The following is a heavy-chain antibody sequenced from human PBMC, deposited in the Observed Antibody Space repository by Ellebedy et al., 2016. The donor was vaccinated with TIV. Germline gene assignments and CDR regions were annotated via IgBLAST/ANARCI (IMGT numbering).Heavy chain of an antibody. J-gene: IGHJ5*02. CDR2: IKTDGSET. Sequence: GESLKISCVGSGFTFNSYAMSWVRQAPGKGLEWVAHIKTDGSETYYVDSVKGRFTISRENSKNALFLQMDGLRVDDSAVYYCVGFGVFNLWGQGAPVTVSS. CDR3: VGFGVFNL. CDR1: GFTFNSYA. V-gene: IGHV3-7*01. D-gene: IGHD3-3*01.